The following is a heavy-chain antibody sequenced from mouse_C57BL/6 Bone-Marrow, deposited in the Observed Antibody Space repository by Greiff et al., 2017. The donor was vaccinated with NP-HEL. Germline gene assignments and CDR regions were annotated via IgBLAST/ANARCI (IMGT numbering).Heavy chain of an antibody. CDR2: INPSSGYT. J-gene: IGHJ4*01. CDR1: GYTFTSYT. D-gene: IGHD4-1*02. Sequence: VKLQESGAELARPGASVKMSCKASGYTFTSYTMHWVKQRPGQGLEWIGYINPSSGYTKYNQKFKDKATLTADKSSSTAYMQLSSLTSEDSAVYYCARRASTGTWAMDYWGQGTSVTVSS. CDR3: ARRASTGTWAMDY. V-gene: IGHV1-4*01.